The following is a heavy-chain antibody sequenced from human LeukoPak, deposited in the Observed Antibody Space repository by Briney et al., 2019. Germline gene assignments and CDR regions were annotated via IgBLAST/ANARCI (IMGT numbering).Heavy chain of an antibody. CDR1: GFTFSSYA. CDR3: AKTSWDYDFWSGYQDAFDI. V-gene: IGHV3-23*01. J-gene: IGHJ3*02. Sequence: GGSLRLSCSASGFTFSSYAMSWVRQAPGKGLEWVSAISGSGGSTYYADSVKGRFTISRDNSKNTLYLQMNSLRAEDTAVYYCAKTSWDYDFWSGYQDAFDIWGQGTMVTVSS. D-gene: IGHD3-3*01. CDR2: ISGSGGST.